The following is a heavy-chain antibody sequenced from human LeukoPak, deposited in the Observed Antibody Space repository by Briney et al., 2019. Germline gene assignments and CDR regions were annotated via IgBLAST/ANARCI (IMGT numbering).Heavy chain of an antibody. J-gene: IGHJ4*02. CDR3: ARVEYCSGGSCYSESFDY. CDR1: GFSISSYE. V-gene: IGHV3-48*03. D-gene: IGHD2-15*01. Sequence: PGGSLGLSCAVSGFSISSYEMNWVRQAPGKGLEWVSYISSSGRTIYYADSVKGRFTISRDNAKNSLYLQMNSLRAEDTAVYYCARVEYCSGGSCYSESFDYWGQGTLVTVSA. CDR2: ISSSGRTI.